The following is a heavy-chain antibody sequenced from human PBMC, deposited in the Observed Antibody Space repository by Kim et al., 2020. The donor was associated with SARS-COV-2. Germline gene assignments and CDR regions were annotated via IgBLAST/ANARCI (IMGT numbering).Heavy chain of an antibody. Sequence: SETLSLTCTVSGGSISSSSYYWGWIRQPPGKGLEWIGSIYYSGSTYYNPSLKSRVTISVDTSKNQFSLKLSSVTAADTAVYYCARLGYYDSSGYYYWYFDLWGRGTLVTVSS. CDR3: ARLGYYDSSGYYYWYFDL. J-gene: IGHJ2*01. V-gene: IGHV4-39*07. CDR2: IYYSGST. CDR1: GGSISSSSYY. D-gene: IGHD3-22*01.